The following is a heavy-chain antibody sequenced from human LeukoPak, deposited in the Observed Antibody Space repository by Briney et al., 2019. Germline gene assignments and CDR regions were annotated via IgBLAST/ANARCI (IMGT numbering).Heavy chain of an antibody. CDR1: DEPFSGYY. Sequence: SETLSLTCAISDEPFSGYYWGWIRQPPGKGLELIGEINRNGNTDYNPSLKSRVSMSIDTSKNQFSLKLISVTAADTAAYYCARLVPERFFQLNPEGYYDYWGQGTLVTVSS. J-gene: IGHJ4*02. CDR2: INRNGNT. D-gene: IGHD3-3*01. V-gene: IGHV4-34*01. CDR3: ARLVPERFFQLNPEGYYDY.